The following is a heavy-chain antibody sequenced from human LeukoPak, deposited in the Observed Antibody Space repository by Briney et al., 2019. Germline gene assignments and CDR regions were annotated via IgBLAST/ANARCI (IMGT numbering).Heavy chain of an antibody. CDR3: ARVWGVRGVRPLDV. D-gene: IGHD3-10*01. V-gene: IGHV3-74*01. CDR1: GFTFSSYW. J-gene: IGHJ6*02. CDR2: INSDGSST. Sequence: PGGSLRLSCAASGFTFSSYWMHWVRQAPGKGLAWVSRINSDGSSTSYADSVKGRFTISRDNAKNTLYLQMNSLRAEDTAVYYCARVWGVRGVRPLDVWGQGTTVTVSS.